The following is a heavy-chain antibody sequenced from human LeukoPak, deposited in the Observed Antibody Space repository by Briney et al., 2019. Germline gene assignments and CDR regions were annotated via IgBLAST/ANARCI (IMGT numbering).Heavy chain of an antibody. Sequence: ASVKVSCKASGYTFTGYYMHWVRQAPGPGLEWMGLINPNSGGSNYAQKFQGRVTMTRDTAISTAYMELSRLTSDDTAVYYCASGQETSNSWYLPFDYWGQGTLVTVSS. J-gene: IGHJ4*02. V-gene: IGHV1-2*02. CDR1: GYTFTGYY. D-gene: IGHD6-13*01. CDR2: INPNSGGS. CDR3: ASGQETSNSWYLPFDY.